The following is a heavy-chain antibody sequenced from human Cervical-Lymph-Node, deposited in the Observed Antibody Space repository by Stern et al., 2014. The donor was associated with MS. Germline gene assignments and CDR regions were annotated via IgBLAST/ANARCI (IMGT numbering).Heavy chain of an antibody. J-gene: IGHJ4*02. V-gene: IGHV1-46*01. Sequence: QVQLMQSGAELKQPGASVKVSCKASGYILTKYYMHWVRQAPGQGLEWVGIFNPSGGTTGPAQKFQGRVTMTWDTSTSTVYMELSSLTSEDTAVYYCTRESSGSYYRHYSFDTWGQGTLVTVSS. CDR3: TRESSGSYYRHYSFDT. D-gene: IGHD1-26*01. CDR2: FNPSGGTT. CDR1: GYILTKYY.